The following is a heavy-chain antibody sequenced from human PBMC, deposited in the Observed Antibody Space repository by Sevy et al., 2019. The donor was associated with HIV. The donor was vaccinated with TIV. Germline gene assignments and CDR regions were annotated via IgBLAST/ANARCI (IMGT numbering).Heavy chain of an antibody. V-gene: IGHV4-39*02. CDR1: GGSVTSADNS. Sequence: SETLSLTCTVSGGSVTSADNSWGWFRQPPGKGLEWIGCIYNSEQTYYNPSLKRRVTISVDASQNLFSLKLTSGTAADTAVYYCAQWLAATALFHSWGQGTLVTVSS. CDR2: IYNSEQT. CDR3: AQWLAATALFHS. J-gene: IGHJ4*02. D-gene: IGHD1-26*01.